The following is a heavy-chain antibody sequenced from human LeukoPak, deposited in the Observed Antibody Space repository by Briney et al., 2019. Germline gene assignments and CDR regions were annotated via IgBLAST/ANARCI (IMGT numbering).Heavy chain of an antibody. CDR2: IKGDESSI. V-gene: IGHV3-74*01. Sequence: GGSLRLSCAASAFTFSSYWMHWVRQAPGKGLEWVSRIKGDESSINYADSVEGRFTISRDNAKNTLYLQMNSLSAEDTAVYYCAKDRRGYCSGGSCYYNFDYWGQGTLVTVSS. J-gene: IGHJ4*02. D-gene: IGHD2-15*01. CDR3: AKDRRGYCSGGSCYYNFDY. CDR1: AFTFSSYW.